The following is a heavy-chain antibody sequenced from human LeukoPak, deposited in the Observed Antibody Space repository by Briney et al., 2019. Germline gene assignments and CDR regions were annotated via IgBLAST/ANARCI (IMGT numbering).Heavy chain of an antibody. J-gene: IGHJ6*02. V-gene: IGHV1-69*13. D-gene: IGHD3-22*01. CDR1: GYTFTSYG. Sequence: SVKVSCKASGYTFTSYGISWVRQAPGQGLEWMGGIIPIFGTANYAQKFQGRVTITADESTSTAYMELSSLRSEDTAVYYCASGDYYDSSGHPYYGMDVWGQGTTVTVSS. CDR3: ASGDYYDSSGHPYYGMDV. CDR2: IIPIFGTA.